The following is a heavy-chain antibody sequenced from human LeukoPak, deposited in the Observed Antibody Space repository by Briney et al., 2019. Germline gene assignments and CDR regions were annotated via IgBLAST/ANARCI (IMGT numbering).Heavy chain of an antibody. CDR1: DGSFSVSDYY. J-gene: IGHJ5*02. CDR3: ARDGTPGGGGFAP. V-gene: IGHV4-34*01. D-gene: IGHD3-10*01. CDR2: IHHSGST. Sequence: SETLSLTCGVYDGSFSVSDYYWSWIRQPPGKGLEWIGEIHHSGSTDYTPSLKSRVTISIDTSKDQFSLRLTSVTVADTAVYYCARDGTPGGGGFAPWGQGPLVTVSA.